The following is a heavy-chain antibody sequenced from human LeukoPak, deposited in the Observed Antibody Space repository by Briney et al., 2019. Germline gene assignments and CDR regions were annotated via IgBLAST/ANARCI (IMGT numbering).Heavy chain of an antibody. J-gene: IGHJ3*02. CDR3: ARRSGSYLSHAFDI. D-gene: IGHD1-26*01. CDR1: GFTFGSFG. Sequence: GGSLRLSCAASGFTFGSFGMHWVRQAPGKGLEWVAFIRYDGSNKYYVDSVKGRFTISRDNSKNTLYLQMNSLRAEDTAVYYCARRSGSYLSHAFDIWGQGTMVTVSS. V-gene: IGHV3-30*02. CDR2: IRYDGSNK.